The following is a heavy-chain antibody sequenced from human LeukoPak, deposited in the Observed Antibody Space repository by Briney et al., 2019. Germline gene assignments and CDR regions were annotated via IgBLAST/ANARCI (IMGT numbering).Heavy chain of an antibody. V-gene: IGHV5-51*01. Sequence: GESLKISCKGSGYSFTSYWIGWVRQMPGKGLEWMGIIYPGDSDTRYSPSFQGQVTISADKSTSTAYLQWSSLKASDTAMYYCARALERLTHRYYYGMDVWGQGTTVTVSS. D-gene: IGHD3-16*02. CDR1: GYSFTSYW. CDR3: ARALERLTHRYYYGMDV. J-gene: IGHJ6*02. CDR2: IYPGDSDT.